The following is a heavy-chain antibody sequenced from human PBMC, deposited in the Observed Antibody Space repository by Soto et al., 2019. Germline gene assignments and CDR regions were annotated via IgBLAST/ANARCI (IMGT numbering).Heavy chain of an antibody. V-gene: IGHV3-23*01. Sequence: EVQLLETGGGLAQPGGSLRLSCVASGFTFNYYDMSWVRQAPGKGLEWVSTISSTGVTTYYADSVKGRFTISRDNFKNGLCLHMNSLSAEATAVYYCAVPVPAATHYDYYNMDVWGQGTTVTVSS. D-gene: IGHD2-2*01. CDR1: GFTFNYYD. J-gene: IGHJ6*02. CDR2: ISSTGVTT. CDR3: AVPVPAATHYDYYNMDV.